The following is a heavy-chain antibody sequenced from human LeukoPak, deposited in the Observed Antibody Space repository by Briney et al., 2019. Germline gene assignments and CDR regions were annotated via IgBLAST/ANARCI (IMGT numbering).Heavy chain of an antibody. V-gene: IGHV3-21*04. CDR1: GFTFSSYS. J-gene: IGHJ4*02. D-gene: IGHD2-15*01. Sequence: GGSLRLSCAASGFTFSSYSMNWVRQAPGKGLEWVSSISSSSSYIYYADSVKGRFTISRDNSKNTLYLQMNSLRAEDTAVYYCAKAGRYCSGGSCYWFDYWGQGTLVTVSS. CDR2: ISSSSSYI. CDR3: AKAGRYCSGGSCYWFDY.